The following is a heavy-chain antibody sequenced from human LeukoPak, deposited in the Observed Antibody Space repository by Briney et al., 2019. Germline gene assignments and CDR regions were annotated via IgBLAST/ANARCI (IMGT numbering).Heavy chain of an antibody. J-gene: IGHJ5*02. CDR3: AKGSGPNHFNWFDP. Sequence: PGGSLRLSCAASGFTFSSYWMHWVRQAPGKGLEWVSGISSSGDSTYYADSVKGRFTISRDNSKNTLYLQMDSLRVEDTALYYCAKGSGPNHFNWFDPWGQGTLVTVPS. V-gene: IGHV3-23*01. D-gene: IGHD6-19*01. CDR1: GFTFSSYW. CDR2: ISSSGDST.